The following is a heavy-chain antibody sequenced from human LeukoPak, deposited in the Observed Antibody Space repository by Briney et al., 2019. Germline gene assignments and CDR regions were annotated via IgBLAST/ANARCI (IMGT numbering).Heavy chain of an antibody. J-gene: IGHJ4*02. V-gene: IGHV2-5*02. D-gene: IGHD6-19*01. Sequence: SGPTLVHPTQPLTLTCTFSGFSLRTSGVGVGWIRQPPVKALEWLALIYWDDDKRYSPSLKSRLTITKDTAKNQVVLTMTNMDPVDTATYFCAHISGYFDYWGQGTLVTASS. CDR1: GFSLRTSGVG. CDR3: AHISGYFDY. CDR2: IYWDDDK.